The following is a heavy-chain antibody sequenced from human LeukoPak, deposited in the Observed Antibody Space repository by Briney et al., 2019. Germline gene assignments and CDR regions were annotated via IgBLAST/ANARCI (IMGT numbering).Heavy chain of an antibody. CDR2: IYYSGST. V-gene: IGHV4-59*05. CDR3: ARHNPYSNPFFY. J-gene: IGHJ4*02. Sequence: PSETLSLTCTVSGGSISTYYWSWIRQPAGKGLEWIGSIYYSGSTYYNPSLKSRVTISVDTSKNQFSLKLSSVTAADTAVYYCARHNPYSNPFFYWGQGTLVTVSS. D-gene: IGHD4-11*01. CDR1: GGSISTYY.